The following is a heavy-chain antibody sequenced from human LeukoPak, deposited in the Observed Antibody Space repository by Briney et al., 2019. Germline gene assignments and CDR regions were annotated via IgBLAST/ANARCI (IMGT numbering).Heavy chain of an antibody. CDR1: GFTFSSYG. CDR2: IWYDGSNK. V-gene: IGHV3-33*01. CDR3: ARKAAGHFDY. D-gene: IGHD6-13*01. J-gene: IGHJ4*02. Sequence: PGGSLRLSCAASGFTFSSYGVHWVRQAPGKGLEWVAVIWYDGSNKYYADSVKGRFTISRDNSKNTLYLQMNGLRAEDTAVYYCARKAAGHFDYWGQGTLVTVSS.